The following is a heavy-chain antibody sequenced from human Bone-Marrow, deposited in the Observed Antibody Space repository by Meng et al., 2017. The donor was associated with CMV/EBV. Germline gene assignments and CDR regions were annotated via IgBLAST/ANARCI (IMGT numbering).Heavy chain of an antibody. Sequence: ASVKVSCKASGYTFTSYDINWVRQATGQGLEWMGWMNPNSGNTGYAQKFQGRVTMTRNTSISTAYMELSSLRSEDTAVYYCARGYCNSTSCYPYYYYGMDVWGQGTTVTVSS. D-gene: IGHD2-2*01. J-gene: IGHJ6*02. CDR2: MNPNSGNT. CDR3: ARGYCNSTSCYPYYYYGMDV. V-gene: IGHV1-8*01. CDR1: GYTFTSYD.